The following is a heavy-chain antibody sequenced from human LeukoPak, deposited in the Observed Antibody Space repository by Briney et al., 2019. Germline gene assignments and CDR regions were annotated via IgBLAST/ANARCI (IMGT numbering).Heavy chain of an antibody. CDR1: GFTVSSNY. V-gene: IGHV3-53*01. Sequence: QAGGSLRLSCAASGFTVSSNYMSWVRQAPGKGLEWVSVIHSGGSTYYADSVKGRFTISRDNSKNTLYLQMNSLRAEDTAVYYCAVLCSGGSCYPPGFDYWGQGTLVTVSS. J-gene: IGHJ4*02. CDR3: AVLCSGGSCYPPGFDY. D-gene: IGHD2-15*01. CDR2: IHSGGST.